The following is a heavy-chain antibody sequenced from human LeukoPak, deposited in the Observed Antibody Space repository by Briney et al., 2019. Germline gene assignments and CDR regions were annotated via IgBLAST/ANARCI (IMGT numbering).Heavy chain of an antibody. CDR3: AREGSHPHGANELDY. V-gene: IGHV3-21*01. CDR2: ISSSSSYI. CDR1: GFTFSSYS. D-gene: IGHD1-1*01. J-gene: IGHJ4*02. Sequence: KAGGSLRLSCAASGFTFSSYSMNWVRQAPGKGLEWVSSISSSSSYIYYADSVKGRFTISRDNAKNSLYLQMNSLRAEDTAVYYCAREGSHPHGANELDYWGQGTLVTVSS.